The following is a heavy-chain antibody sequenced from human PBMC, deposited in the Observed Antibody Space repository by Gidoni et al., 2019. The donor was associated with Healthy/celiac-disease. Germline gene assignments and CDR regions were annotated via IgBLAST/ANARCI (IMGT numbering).Heavy chain of an antibody. CDR3: AADPIAYCGGDCYSW. CDR2: IVVGSGNT. J-gene: IGHJ4*02. V-gene: IGHV1-58*01. Sequence: QMQLVQSGPEVKKPGTSVKVSCKASGFTFTSSAVQWVRQARGQRLEWIGWIVVGSGNTNYAQKFQERVTITRDMSTSTAYMELSSLRSEDTAVYYCAADPIAYCGGDCYSWWGQGTLVTVSS. CDR1: GFTFTSSA. D-gene: IGHD2-21*01.